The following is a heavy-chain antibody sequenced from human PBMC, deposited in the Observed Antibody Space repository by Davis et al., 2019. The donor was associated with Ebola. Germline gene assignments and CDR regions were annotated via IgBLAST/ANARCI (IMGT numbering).Heavy chain of an antibody. D-gene: IGHD3-22*01. V-gene: IGHV3-30*02. CDR1: GFTFNIFD. J-gene: IGHJ4*02. Sequence: GESLKISCAASGFTFNIFDMHWVRQAPGRGLEWVAFVRSHGSDDHYADSVKGRFTISRDNSKNTLYLQMNSLRPEDTAVYYCARGGVPYYYDSSGYYYGEVLYYFDYWGQGTLVTVSS. CDR2: VRSHGSDD. CDR3: ARGGVPYYYDSSGYYYGEVLYYFDY.